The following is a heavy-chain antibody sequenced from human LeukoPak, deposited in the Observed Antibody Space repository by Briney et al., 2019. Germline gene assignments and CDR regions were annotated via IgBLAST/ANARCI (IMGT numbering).Heavy chain of an antibody. D-gene: IGHD6-13*01. Sequence: PGGSLRLSCAASGFAFTNYDMSWIRQAPGKGLEWVSSITTSGAGTYYPDFVKGRFTISRDNSKNTLYLQMNRLRVEDTAVFYCAIGQQPYLFDYWGQGTLVTVSS. CDR3: AIGQQPYLFDY. V-gene: IGHV3-23*01. CDR1: GFAFTNYD. CDR2: ITTSGAGT. J-gene: IGHJ4*02.